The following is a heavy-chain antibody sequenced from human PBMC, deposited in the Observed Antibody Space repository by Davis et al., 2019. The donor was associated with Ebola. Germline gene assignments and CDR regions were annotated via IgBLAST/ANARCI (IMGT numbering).Heavy chain of an antibody. CDR2: IRSKANSYAT. CDR1: GFTFSGSA. CDR3: TTEKVYCTGGVCYLYYYYYGMDV. V-gene: IGHV3-73*01. J-gene: IGHJ6*02. D-gene: IGHD2-8*02. Sequence: GESLKISCAASGFTFSGSAMHWVRQASGKGLEWVGRIRSKANSYATAYAASVKGRFTISRDDSKNTAYLQMNSLKTEDTAVYYCTTEKVYCTGGVCYLYYYYYGMDVWGQGTTVTVSS.